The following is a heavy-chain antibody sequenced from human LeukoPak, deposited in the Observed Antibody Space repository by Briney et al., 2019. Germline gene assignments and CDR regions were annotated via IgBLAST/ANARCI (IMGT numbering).Heavy chain of an antibody. CDR3: ARVQWLAAYYFDY. CDR1: GFTFSSYW. V-gene: IGHV3-7*03. CDR2: INQDGREK. Sequence: GGSLRLSCAASGFTFSSYWMSWVRQAPGKGLEWVANINQDGREKYYVDSVKGRFTISRDNAKNSLYLQMNSLRAEDTAVYYCARVQWLAAYYFDYWGQGTLVTVSS. D-gene: IGHD6-19*01. J-gene: IGHJ4*02.